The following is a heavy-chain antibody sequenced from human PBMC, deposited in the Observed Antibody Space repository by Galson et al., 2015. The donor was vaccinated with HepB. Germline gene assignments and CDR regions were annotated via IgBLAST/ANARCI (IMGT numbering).Heavy chain of an antibody. CDR2: FYSGRI. J-gene: IGHJ4*02. V-gene: IGHV3-66*01. CDR1: GFTVSSAH. CDR3: TRGDGADSWYSEF. Sequence: SLRLSCAASGFTVSSAHMSWVRQAPGKGLEWVSVFYSGRIDYADSVQGRFTISRDNARNSMYLQMRSLKDEDTAVYFCTRGDGADSWYSEFWGQGTLVTVSS. D-gene: IGHD1-26*01.